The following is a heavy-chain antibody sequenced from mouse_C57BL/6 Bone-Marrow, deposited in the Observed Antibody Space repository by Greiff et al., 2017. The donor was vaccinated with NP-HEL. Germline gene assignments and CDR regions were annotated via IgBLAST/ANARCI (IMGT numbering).Heavy chain of an antibody. J-gene: IGHJ1*03. Sequence: QVHVKQSGAELARPGASVKMSCKASGYTFTSYTMHWVKQRPGQGLEWIGYINPSSGYTKYNQKFKDKATLTADKSSSTAYMQLSSLTSEDSAVYYCARSGYYGLWYFDVWGTGTTVTVSS. CDR2: INPSSGYT. CDR3: ARSGYYGLWYFDV. CDR1: GYTFTSYT. V-gene: IGHV1-4*01. D-gene: IGHD1-2*01.